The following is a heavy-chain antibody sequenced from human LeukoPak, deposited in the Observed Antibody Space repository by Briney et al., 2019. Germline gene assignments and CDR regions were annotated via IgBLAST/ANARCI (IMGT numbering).Heavy chain of an antibody. Sequence: PGGSLRLSCAASGFTFSSYWMHWVRQAPGKGLVWVSRINSDGSSTSYADSVKGRFTISRDSAKNTLYLQMNSLRAEDTAVYYCARAVEGYYDSSGYNLVHYWGQGTLVTVSS. J-gene: IGHJ4*02. CDR1: GFTFSSYW. D-gene: IGHD3-22*01. CDR3: ARAVEGYYDSSGYNLVHY. CDR2: INSDGSST. V-gene: IGHV3-74*01.